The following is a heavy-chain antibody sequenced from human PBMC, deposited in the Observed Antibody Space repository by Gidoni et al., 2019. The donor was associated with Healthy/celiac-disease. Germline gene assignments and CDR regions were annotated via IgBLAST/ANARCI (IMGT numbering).Heavy chain of an antibody. V-gene: IGHV5-51*01. CDR2: IYPGDSDT. CDR1: GYSFTSYW. J-gene: IGHJ4*02. Sequence: EVQLVQSVAEVKKSGESLKISCKGSGYSFTSYWIGWVRQMPGKGLEWMGIIYPGDSDTRYSPSFQGQVTISADKSISTAYLQWSSLKASDTAMYYCAVNDFWSGYYKDYWGQGTLVTVSS. D-gene: IGHD3-3*01. CDR3: AVNDFWSGYYKDY.